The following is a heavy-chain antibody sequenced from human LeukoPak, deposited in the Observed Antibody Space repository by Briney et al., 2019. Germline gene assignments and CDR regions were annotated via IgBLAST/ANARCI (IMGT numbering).Heavy chain of an antibody. CDR1: GGSLSISSYY. CDR3: ARDKQWLPRNWFEP. V-gene: IGHV4-39*07. D-gene: IGHD6-19*01. Sequence: SGTLSLTCTVSGGSLSISSYYWGWVRQPPGKGLEWIGSIYYSGSTYYNPSLKSRVTLSVDTSKNQFSLKLSSVTAADTAVYYCARDKQWLPRNWFEPWGQGTLVTVSS. CDR2: IYYSGST. J-gene: IGHJ5*02.